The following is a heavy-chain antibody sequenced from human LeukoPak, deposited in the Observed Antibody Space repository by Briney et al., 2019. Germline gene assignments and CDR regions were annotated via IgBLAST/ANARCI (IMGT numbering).Heavy chain of an antibody. Sequence: PGGSLTLSCAASGFNFRNYAMHWVRQAPGKEPEWVALIRFDGSHKYYADSVKGRFTISRDNSRDTLSLQMSSLRAEDTAVYYCTRSGYCTGGTWYSKTFDYWGQGTLVTVSS. CDR2: IRFDGSHK. CDR3: TRSGYCTGGTWYSKTFDY. J-gene: IGHJ4*02. D-gene: IGHD2-15*01. V-gene: IGHV3-30*02. CDR1: GFNFRNYA.